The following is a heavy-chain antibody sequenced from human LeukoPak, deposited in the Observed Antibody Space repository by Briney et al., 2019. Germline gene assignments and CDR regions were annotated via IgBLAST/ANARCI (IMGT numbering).Heavy chain of an antibody. CDR3: ANAPPLLAAARSG. Sequence: GGSLRLSSAASGFTFSSYAMSWVGPAPGQGREWVAGISGTGGSKNYADSVKGRVTISRDNSKHTLYLQMTSLTAEDTAVHYCANAPPLLAAARSGWGQGTRDTVSS. D-gene: IGHD6-13*01. V-gene: IGHV3-23*01. J-gene: IGHJ4*02. CDR1: GFTFSSYA. CDR2: ISGTGGSK.